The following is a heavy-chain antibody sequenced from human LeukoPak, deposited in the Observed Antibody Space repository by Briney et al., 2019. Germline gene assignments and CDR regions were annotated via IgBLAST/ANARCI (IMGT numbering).Heavy chain of an antibody. Sequence: GGSLRLSCAASGFTFSSYSMNWVRQAPGKGLEWVSSTSSSSSYIYYADSVKGRFTISRDNAKNSLYLQMNSLRAEDTAVYYCARDYSRYYYDSSGYSGLDYWGQGTLVTVSS. V-gene: IGHV3-21*01. D-gene: IGHD3-22*01. CDR1: GFTFSSYS. CDR3: ARDYSRYYYDSSGYSGLDY. J-gene: IGHJ4*02. CDR2: TSSSSSYI.